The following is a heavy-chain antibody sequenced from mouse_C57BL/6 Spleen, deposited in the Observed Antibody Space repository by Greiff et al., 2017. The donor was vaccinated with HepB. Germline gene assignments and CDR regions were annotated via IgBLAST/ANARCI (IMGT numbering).Heavy chain of an antibody. D-gene: IGHD2-2*01. CDR2: IDPNSGGT. Sequence: QVQLQQPGAELVKPGASVKLSCKASGYTFTSYWMHWVKQRPGRGLEWIGRIDPNSGGTKYNEKFKSKATLTVDKPSSTAYTQLSSLTSEDSAVYYCARWMGTMVTTAMDYWGQGTSVTVSS. J-gene: IGHJ4*01. V-gene: IGHV1-72*01. CDR3: ARWMGTMVTTAMDY. CDR1: GYTFTSYW.